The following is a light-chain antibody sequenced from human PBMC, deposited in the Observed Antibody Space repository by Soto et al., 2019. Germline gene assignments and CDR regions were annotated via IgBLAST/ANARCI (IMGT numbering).Light chain of an antibody. CDR1: QSISSF. V-gene: IGKV1-5*03. CDR2: KSF. CDR3: QQSYSTPTIT. Sequence: IQMTQSPSTRSASVGDRVSITCGASQSISSFLAWYQQKAGKAPKLLVYKSFSLQSGVPSRFSGSGSGTEFTLTISSLQAADFATYYCQQSYSTPTITFGQGTRLEIK. J-gene: IGKJ5*01.